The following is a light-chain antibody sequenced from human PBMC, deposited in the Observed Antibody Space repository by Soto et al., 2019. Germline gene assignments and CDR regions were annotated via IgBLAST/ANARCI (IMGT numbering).Light chain of an antibody. CDR3: QQSYMDPIT. Sequence: DIHMTQSPSSLSASVGNIFTITCRASQSISTYLNWYQKKPGKAPNLLIYDASRLQSGVPSRFSGSGAGTDFTLSISSVKPEDFATYFCQQSYMDPITFGQGTRLEIK. J-gene: IGKJ5*01. CDR2: DAS. V-gene: IGKV1-39*01. CDR1: QSISTY.